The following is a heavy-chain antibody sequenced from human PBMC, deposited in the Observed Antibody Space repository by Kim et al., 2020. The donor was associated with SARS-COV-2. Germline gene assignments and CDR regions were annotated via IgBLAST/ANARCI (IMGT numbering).Heavy chain of an antibody. Sequence: PSLKSRVTISVDTSKNQFSLKLSSVTAADTAVYYCARFNSGFGELLSIDYWGQGTLVTVSS. CDR3: ARFNSGFGELLSIDY. D-gene: IGHD3-10*01. V-gene: IGHV4-59*01. J-gene: IGHJ4*02.